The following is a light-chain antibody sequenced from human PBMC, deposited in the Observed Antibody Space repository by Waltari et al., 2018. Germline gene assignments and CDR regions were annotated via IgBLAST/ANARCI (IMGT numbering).Light chain of an antibody. J-gene: IGKJ1*01. Sequence: EIVLTPSPGTLSLSPGERATLSCRASQSVSRALAWYQQNPGQAPRLLIYGASNRATGIPDRFRGSGSGTDFSLIISRLEPEDFAVYYCQHYVSLPVTFGQGTKVEIK. CDR3: QHYVSLPVT. CDR2: GAS. V-gene: IGKV3-20*01. CDR1: QSVSRA.